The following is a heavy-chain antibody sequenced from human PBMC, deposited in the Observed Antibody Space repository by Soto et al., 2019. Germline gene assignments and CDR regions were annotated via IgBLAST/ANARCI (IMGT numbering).Heavy chain of an antibody. Sequence: PGESLKISWKGSGYSFTSYWIGWVRQMPGKGLEWMGIIYPGDSDTRYSPSFQGQVTISADKSISTAYLQWSSLKASDTAMYYCAVTKRGYSYGPDAFDIWGQGTMVTVSS. J-gene: IGHJ3*02. D-gene: IGHD5-18*01. CDR3: AVTKRGYSYGPDAFDI. CDR1: GYSFTSYW. CDR2: IYPGDSDT. V-gene: IGHV5-51*01.